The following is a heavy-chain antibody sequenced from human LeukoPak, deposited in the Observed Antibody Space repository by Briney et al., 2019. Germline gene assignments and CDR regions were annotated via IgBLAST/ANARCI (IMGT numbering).Heavy chain of an antibody. J-gene: IGHJ5*02. Sequence: GGSLRLSCSASGFTFRSYSVHWVRQAPGKGLEYVSTISSNGGSTYYADSVKGRFTISRDNSKNTLYLQMSSLRAEDTAVYYCVAPYSSSSTNSFDPWGQGTLVTVSS. CDR2: ISSNGGST. CDR3: VAPYSSSSTNSFDP. V-gene: IGHV3-64D*06. D-gene: IGHD6-13*01. CDR1: GFTFRSYS.